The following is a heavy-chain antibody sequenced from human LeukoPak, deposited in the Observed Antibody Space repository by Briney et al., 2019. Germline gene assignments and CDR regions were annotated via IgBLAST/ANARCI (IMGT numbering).Heavy chain of an antibody. Sequence: PSETLSLTCTVSGGSINSSSYYWGWIRQPPGKGLKWIGSIYYSGSTYNNPSLQSRVTLSVDTSKNQFSLKLNSVTAADTGVYYCARHVRFGDFHDYWGQGTLVTVSS. CDR2: IYYSGST. V-gene: IGHV4-39*01. CDR1: GGSINSSSYY. J-gene: IGHJ4*02. D-gene: IGHD3-10*01. CDR3: ARHVRFGDFHDY.